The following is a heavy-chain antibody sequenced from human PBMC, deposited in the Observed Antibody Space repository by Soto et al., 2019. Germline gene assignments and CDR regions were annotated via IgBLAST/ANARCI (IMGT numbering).Heavy chain of an antibody. J-gene: IGHJ5*02. CDR1: GGSISSSSYY. V-gene: IGHV4-39*01. D-gene: IGHD2-2*01. CDR2: IYYSGST. CDR3: ARGLIVVVPAAIHLGTIWFDP. Sequence: PSETLSLTCTVSGGSISSSSYYWGWIRQPPGKGLEWIGSIYYSGSTYYNPSLKSRVTISVDTSKNQFSLKLSSVTAADTAVYYCARGLIVVVPAAIHLGTIWFDPWGQGTLVTVSS.